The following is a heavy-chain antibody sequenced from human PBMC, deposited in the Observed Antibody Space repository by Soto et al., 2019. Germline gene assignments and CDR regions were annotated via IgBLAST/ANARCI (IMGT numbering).Heavy chain of an antibody. J-gene: IGHJ6*02. CDR2: ISYDGTNK. V-gene: IGHV3-30*18. CDR1: RLTFSRYG. D-gene: IGHD3-22*01. CDR3: AKGGYYDSTGYTAYYYGMDV. Sequence: GGSLRLSCAASRLTFSRYGMHWVRQAPGKGLEWVAVISYDGTNKDYADSVKGRFAISRDNSKNTLYLQMNGLRAEDTAVYYCAKGGYYDSTGYTAYYYGMDVWGQGTTVTVSS.